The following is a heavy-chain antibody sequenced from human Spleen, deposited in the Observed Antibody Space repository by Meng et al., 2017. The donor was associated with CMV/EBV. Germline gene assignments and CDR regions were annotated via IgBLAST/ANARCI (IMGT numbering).Heavy chain of an antibody. CDR3: ARSGETSSPPV. V-gene: IGHV1-69*01. D-gene: IGHD6-6*01. Sequence: SCEFSGGIFSNFAIGWGRQAPRQGLEWMGGIIPMFRRTNYAQELQGRVTITADESTNTAYMALSNLRSEDTAIYYCARSGETSSPPVWGQGTLVTVSS. CDR1: GGIFSNFA. J-gene: IGHJ4*02. CDR2: IIPMFRRT.